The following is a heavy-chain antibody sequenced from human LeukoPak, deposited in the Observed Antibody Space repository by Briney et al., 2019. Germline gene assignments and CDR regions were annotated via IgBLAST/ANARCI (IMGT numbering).Heavy chain of an antibody. CDR3: AKDDRSSGSYQTDY. CDR2: ISNSGSSI. V-gene: IGHV3-11*01. J-gene: IGHJ4*02. CDR1: GFTFSDSY. Sequence: PGGSLRLSCAASGFTFSDSYMTWIRQAPGKGLEWVSYISNSGSSIYYADSVKGRFTISRDNSKNTLYLQMNSLRAEDTAVYYCAKDDRSSGSYQTDYWGQGTLVTVSS. D-gene: IGHD1-26*01.